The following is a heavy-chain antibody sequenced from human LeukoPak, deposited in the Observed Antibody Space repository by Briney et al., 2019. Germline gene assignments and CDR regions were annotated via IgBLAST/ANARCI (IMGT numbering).Heavy chain of an antibody. CDR2: IWYDGSNK. J-gene: IGHJ4*02. D-gene: IGHD3-22*01. CDR3: ARGSGYTDDIDY. Sequence: GGSLRLSCAASGFTFSSYGMHWVRQAPGKGLEWVAVIWYDGSNKYYADSVKGRFTISRDNSKNTLYLQMNSLRAEDTAVYYCARGSGYTDDIDYWGQGTQVTVSS. V-gene: IGHV3-33*01. CDR1: GFTFSSYG.